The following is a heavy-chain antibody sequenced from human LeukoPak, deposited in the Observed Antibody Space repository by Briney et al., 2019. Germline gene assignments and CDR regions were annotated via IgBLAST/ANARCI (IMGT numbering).Heavy chain of an antibody. V-gene: IGHV5-51*01. J-gene: IGHJ5*02. CDR3: ARVRAGPAARYNWFDP. D-gene: IGHD2-2*01. Sequence: GESLKISCKGSGYSFTSYWIGWVRQMPGKGLEWMGIIYPGDSDTRYSPSFQGQVTISADESISTAYLQWSSLKASDTAMYYCARVRAGPAARYNWFDPWGQGTLVTVSS. CDR1: GYSFTSYW. CDR2: IYPGDSDT.